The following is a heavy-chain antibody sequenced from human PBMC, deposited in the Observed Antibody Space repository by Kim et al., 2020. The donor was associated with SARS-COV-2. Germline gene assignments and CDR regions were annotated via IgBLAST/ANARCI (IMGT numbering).Heavy chain of an antibody. Sequence: ASVKVSCKASGYTFTSYGISWVRQAPGQGLEWMGWISAYNGNTNYAQKLQGRVTMTTDTSTSTAYMELRSLRSDDTAVYYCARERGSAGCSGGSCYLSPAPPDNWGQGTLVTVSS. CDR3: ARERGSAGCSGGSCYLSPAPPDN. CDR2: ISAYNGNT. CDR1: GYTFTSYG. D-gene: IGHD2-15*01. V-gene: IGHV1-18*01. J-gene: IGHJ4*02.